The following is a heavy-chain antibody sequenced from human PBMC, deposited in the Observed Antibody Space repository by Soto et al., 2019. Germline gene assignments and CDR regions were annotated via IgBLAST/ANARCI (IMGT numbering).Heavy chain of an antibody. J-gene: IGHJ4*02. V-gene: IGHV4-59*08. CDR1: GASISRDH. CDR3: ATYTREGGGRGY. D-gene: IGHD3-16*01. CDR2: EYSGST. Sequence: QVQLQESGPGLVKPSETLSLTCTVSGASISRDHWNWIRQPPGKGLEWIGEYSGSTNYNPSLKSRVTISVNTSKNQFSLKLSSGTAADTAVYFCATYTREGGGRGYWGQGTLVTVSS.